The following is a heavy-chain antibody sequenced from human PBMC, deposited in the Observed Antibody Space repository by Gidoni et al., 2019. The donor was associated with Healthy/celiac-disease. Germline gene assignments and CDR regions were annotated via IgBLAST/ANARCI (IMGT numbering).Heavy chain of an antibody. D-gene: IGHD3-22*01. CDR3: AKCLSITMIVVEYDAFDI. V-gene: IGHV3-23*01. J-gene: IGHJ3*02. Sequence: TISRDNSKNTLYLQMNSLRAEDTAVYYCAKCLSITMIVVEYDAFDIWGQGTMVTVSS.